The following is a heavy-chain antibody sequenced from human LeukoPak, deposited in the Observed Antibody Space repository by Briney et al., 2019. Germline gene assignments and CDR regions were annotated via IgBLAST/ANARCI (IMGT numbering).Heavy chain of an antibody. CDR2: ISSSSSYI. V-gene: IGHV3-21*01. CDR3: ARDQGTPKYSSSWYLTDY. D-gene: IGHD6-13*01. J-gene: IGHJ4*02. CDR1: GFTFSSYS. Sequence: GRSLRLSCAASGFTFSSYSMNWVRQAPGKGLEWVSSISSSSSYIYYADSVKGRFTISRDNAKNSLYLQMNSLRAEDTAVYYCARDQGTPKYSSSWYLTDYWGQGTLVTVSS.